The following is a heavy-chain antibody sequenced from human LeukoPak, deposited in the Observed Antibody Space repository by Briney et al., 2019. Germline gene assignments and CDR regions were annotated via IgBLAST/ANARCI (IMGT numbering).Heavy chain of an antibody. CDR2: INHSGST. J-gene: IGHJ6*02. CDR3: ARDGVRYCSSTSCYFYYGMDV. V-gene: IGHV4-34*01. D-gene: IGHD2-2*01. CDR1: GGSFSGYY. Sequence: PSETLSLTCAVYGGSFSGYYWSWIRQPPGKGLEWIGEINHSGSTNYNPSLKSRVTISVDASKNQFSLKLSSVTAADTAVYYCARDGVRYCSSTSCYFYYGMDVWGQGTTVTVSS.